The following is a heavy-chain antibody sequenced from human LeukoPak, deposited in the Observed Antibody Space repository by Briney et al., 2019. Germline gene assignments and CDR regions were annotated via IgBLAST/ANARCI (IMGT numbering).Heavy chain of an antibody. V-gene: IGHV3-9*01. J-gene: IGHJ5*02. D-gene: IGHD5-24*01. Sequence: PGGSLRLSCAASGFTFDDYAIHWVRQAPGKGLEWVSGISWNGGTIDYADSVKGRFTISRDNAKNSLYLQMNSLRAEDTAVYYCARDGRDGYFGTSPGGFDPWGQGTLVTVSS. CDR2: ISWNGGTI. CDR1: GFTFDDYA. CDR3: ARDGRDGYFGTSPGGFDP.